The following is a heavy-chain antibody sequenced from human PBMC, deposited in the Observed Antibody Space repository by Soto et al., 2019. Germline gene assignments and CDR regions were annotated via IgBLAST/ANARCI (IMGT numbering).Heavy chain of an antibody. J-gene: IGHJ4*02. CDR2: ISGYNGNT. CDR3: AKDYYDTSGYYGFDY. CDR1: DYTFTSHG. D-gene: IGHD3-22*01. V-gene: IGHV1-18*01. Sequence: ASVKVSCKASDYTFTSHGISWVRQAPGQGLEWMGWISGYNGNTKCAQKFQGRVTMTTDTTTSTAYMELRSLRSDDTAVYYCAKDYYDTSGYYGFDYWGQGTLVTVSS.